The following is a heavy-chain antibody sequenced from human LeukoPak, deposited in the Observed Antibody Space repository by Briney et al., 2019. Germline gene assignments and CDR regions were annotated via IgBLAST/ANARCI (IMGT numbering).Heavy chain of an antibody. CDR3: AKLPWEGYCSSTSCPRGAFDI. J-gene: IGHJ3*02. Sequence: GGSLRLSCAASGFTFSSYAMSWVRQAPGKGLEWVSAISDSGGSTNYADSVKGRFTISRDNSRNTLYLQMNSLKAEDTAVYYCAKLPWEGYCSSTSCPRGAFDIWGQGTMVTVSS. CDR1: GFTFSSYA. V-gene: IGHV3-23*01. CDR2: ISDSGGST. D-gene: IGHD2-2*01.